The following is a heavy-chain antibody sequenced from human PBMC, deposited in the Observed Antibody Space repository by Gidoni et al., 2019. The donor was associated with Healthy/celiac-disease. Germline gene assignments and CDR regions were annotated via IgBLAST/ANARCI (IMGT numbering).Heavy chain of an antibody. D-gene: IGHD2-2*01. V-gene: IGHV3-30*03. CDR2: ISYDGSNK. J-gene: IGHJ4*02. Sequence: QVQLVESGGGVVQPGRSLRLSCAASGFTFSSYGMHWVRQAPGKGLEWVAVISYDGSNKYYADSVKGRFTISRDNSKNTLYLQMNSLRAEDTAVYYCAREDDRGQLLSYYFDYWGQGTLVTVSS. CDR3: AREDDRGQLLSYYFDY. CDR1: GFTFSSYG.